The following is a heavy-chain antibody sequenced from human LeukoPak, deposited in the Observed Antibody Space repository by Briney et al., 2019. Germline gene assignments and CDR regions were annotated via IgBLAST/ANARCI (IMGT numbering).Heavy chain of an antibody. CDR2: ISGDGGST. J-gene: IGHJ6*02. CDR1: GFTFDDYA. CDR3: AKDIWQQQLVLFPSGGYYYYGMDV. Sequence: GGSLRLSCAASGFTFDDYAMHWVRQAPGKGLEWVSLISGDGGSTYYADSVKGRFTISRDNSKISLYLQMNSLRTEDTALYYCAKDIWQQQLVLFPSGGYYYYGMDVWGQGTTVTVSS. V-gene: IGHV3-43*02. D-gene: IGHD6-13*01.